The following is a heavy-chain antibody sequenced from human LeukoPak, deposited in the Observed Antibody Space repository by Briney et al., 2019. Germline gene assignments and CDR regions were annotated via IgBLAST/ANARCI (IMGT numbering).Heavy chain of an antibody. CDR1: GFTFSSYA. CDR3: AKGQDIVLMVYAFDY. J-gene: IGHJ4*02. D-gene: IGHD2-8*01. CDR2: ISGSGGST. V-gene: IGHV3-23*01. Sequence: GGSLRLSCAASGFTFSSYAMNWVRQAPGKGLEWVSAISGSGGSTYYADSVKGRFTISRDNSKNTLYLQMNSLRAEDTAVYYCAKGQDIVLMVYAFDYWGQGTLVTVSS.